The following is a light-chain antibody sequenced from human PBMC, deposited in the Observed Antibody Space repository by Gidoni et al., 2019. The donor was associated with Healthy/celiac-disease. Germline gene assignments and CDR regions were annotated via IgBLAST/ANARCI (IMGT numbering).Light chain of an antibody. CDR2: DAS. V-gene: IGKV1-33*01. CDR3: QHRA. J-gene: IGKJ4*01. CDR1: QDISNY. Sequence: DIQMTQSPSSLSASVGDRVTITCQSSQDISNYFNWYQPKPGKDPKLLIHDASNLEPGFPSRFSGSGSGTDFTFNISSLQPEDIATYYCQHRAFGGGTKVEIK.